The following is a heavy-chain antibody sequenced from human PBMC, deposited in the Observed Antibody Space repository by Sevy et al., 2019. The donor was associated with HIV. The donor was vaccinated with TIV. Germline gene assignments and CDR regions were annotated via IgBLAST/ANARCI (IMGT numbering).Heavy chain of an antibody. V-gene: IGHV4-30-2*01. J-gene: IGHJ3*02. CDR1: GVSISSGAYS. Sequence: SETLSLTCAVSGVSISSGAYSWNWIRQPPGKGLEWIGYIYHTGNTYYNPSLKSRITISLDRSKNQFSLRPSSVTAADTAVYFCARDGGTMTTPGSFDIWGQGTMVTVSS. CDR3: ARDGGTMTTPGSFDI. D-gene: IGHD4-17*01. CDR2: IYHTGNT.